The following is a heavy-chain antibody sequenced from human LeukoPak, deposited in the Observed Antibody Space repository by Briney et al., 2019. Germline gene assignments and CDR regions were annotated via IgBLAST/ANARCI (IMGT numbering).Heavy chain of an antibody. CDR2: ISWNSGSI. CDR1: GFTFDDYA. CDR3: AKSSGYYFYYFDY. D-gene: IGHD3-22*01. V-gene: IGHV3-9*03. J-gene: IGHJ4*02. Sequence: GGSLRLSCAASGFTFDDYARHWVRQAPGKGLEWVSGISWNSGSIGYADSVKGRFTISRDNAKNSLYLQMNSLRAEDMALYYCAKSSGYYFYYFDYWGQGTLVTVSS.